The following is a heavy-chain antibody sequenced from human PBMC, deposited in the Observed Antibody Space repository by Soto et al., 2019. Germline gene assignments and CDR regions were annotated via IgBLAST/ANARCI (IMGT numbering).Heavy chain of an antibody. CDR2: MNSDGSTI. V-gene: IGHV3-74*01. CDR3: ARDVENDGNYYIDA. D-gene: IGHD1-1*01. CDR1: GFPFSGYW. Sequence: GGSLRLSCAASGFPFSGYWMHWVRQAPGKGLVWVSRMNSDGSTINYADSVKGRFTISRDNAENTLYLHMNSLRAEDTAVYYCARDVENDGNYYIDARGKGTTVTVSS. J-gene: IGHJ6*03.